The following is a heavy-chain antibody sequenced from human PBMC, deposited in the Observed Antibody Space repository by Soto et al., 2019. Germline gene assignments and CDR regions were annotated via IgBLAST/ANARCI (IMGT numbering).Heavy chain of an antibody. D-gene: IGHD3-3*01. Sequence: ASEKVSCKASGYTFTGYYMHWVRQAPGQGLEWMGWINPNSGGTNYAQKFQGRVTMTRDTSISTAYMELSRLRSDDTAVYYCARRKLRFLEWDYYYYGMDVWGQGTTVTVSS. CDR3: ARRKLRFLEWDYYYYGMDV. CDR2: INPNSGGT. V-gene: IGHV1-2*02. CDR1: GYTFTGYY. J-gene: IGHJ6*02.